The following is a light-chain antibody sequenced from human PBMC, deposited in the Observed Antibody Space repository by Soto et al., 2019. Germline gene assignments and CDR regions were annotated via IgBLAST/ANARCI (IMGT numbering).Light chain of an antibody. CDR3: QQSYNIPRAT. CDR2: DAS. J-gene: IGKJ1*01. CDR1: QSISSW. V-gene: IGKV1-5*01. Sequence: IQMTQSPSTLSASVGDRVTITCRPSQSISSWLAWYQQKPGKAPKLLIYDASSLESGVPSRFSGSGSGTDFTLTISSLQPEDFATYFCQQSYNIPRATFGQGTKVDIK.